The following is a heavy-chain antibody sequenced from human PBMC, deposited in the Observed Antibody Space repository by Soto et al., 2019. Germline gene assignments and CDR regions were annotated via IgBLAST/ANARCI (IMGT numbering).Heavy chain of an antibody. Sequence: EVQLVESGGGLVQPGGSLRLSCAASGFTVSSNYMSWVRQAPGKGLEWVSVIYSGGSTYYADSVKGRFTISRHNSKNTLYLQMNSLRAEDTAVYYCARVSAARLGRVNWFDPWGQGTLVTVSS. V-gene: IGHV3-53*04. CDR3: ARVSAARLGRVNWFDP. CDR1: GFTVSSNY. D-gene: IGHD6-6*01. J-gene: IGHJ5*02. CDR2: IYSGGST.